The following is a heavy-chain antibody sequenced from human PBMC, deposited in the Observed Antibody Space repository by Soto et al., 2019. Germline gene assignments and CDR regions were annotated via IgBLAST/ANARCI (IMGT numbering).Heavy chain of an antibody. V-gene: IGHV3-49*03. J-gene: IGHJ4*02. CDR3: TRQRYSGYDPFYFDY. D-gene: IGHD5-12*01. CDR2: IRSKAYGGTT. CDR1: GFTFGDYA. Sequence: GGSLRLSCTASGFTFGDYAMSWFRQAPGKGLEWVGFIRSKAYGGTTEYAASVKGRFTISRDDSKSIAYLQMNSLKTEDTAVYYCTRQRYSGYDPFYFDYWGQGTLVTVSS.